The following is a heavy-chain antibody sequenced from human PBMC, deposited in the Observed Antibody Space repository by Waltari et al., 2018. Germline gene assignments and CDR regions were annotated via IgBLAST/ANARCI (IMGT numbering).Heavy chain of an antibody. D-gene: IGHD2-8*02. J-gene: IGHJ4*02. CDR1: GFIFSTAW. V-gene: IGHV3-15*01. Sequence: EVQLVESGGGLVEPGGCLRLSCAGSGFIFSTAWMHWARQDPGKGLEWVSRIKSRITGGTTEYGAPVKGRFTISRDDSKDTVYLQMNSLKTEDTGVYYCGDFTAFDYWGQGSLVIVSS. CDR3: GDFTAFDY. CDR2: IKSRITGGTT.